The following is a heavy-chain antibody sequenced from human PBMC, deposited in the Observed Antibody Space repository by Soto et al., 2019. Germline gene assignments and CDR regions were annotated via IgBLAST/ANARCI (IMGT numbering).Heavy chain of an antibody. J-gene: IGHJ3*02. V-gene: IGHV3-23*01. CDR3: AKDLRPRITMIVVVINAFDI. Sequence: PGGSLSLSCAASGFTFSSYAMSWVRHAPGKGLEWVSAISGSGGSTYYADSVKGRFTISRDNSKNTLYLQMNSLRAEDTAVYYCAKDLRPRITMIVVVINAFDIWGQGTMVTVSS. CDR2: ISGSGGST. D-gene: IGHD3-22*01. CDR1: GFTFSSYA.